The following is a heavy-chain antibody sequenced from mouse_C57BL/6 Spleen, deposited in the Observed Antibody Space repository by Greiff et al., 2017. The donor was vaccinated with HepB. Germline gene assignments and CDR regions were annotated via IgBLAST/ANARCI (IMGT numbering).Heavy chain of an antibody. CDR2: IDPYDSYT. V-gene: IGHV1-69*01. CDR3: ARGTAGYFDC. Sequence: QVQLKQPGAELVMPGASVKLSCKASGYTFTSYWMHWVKQRPGQGLEWIGEIDPYDSYTNYNQKFKGKSTLTVNKSSSTAYMQHSRLTSEDSAVYYCARGTAGYFDCWGQGTTLTVAS. CDR1: GYTFTSYW. J-gene: IGHJ2*01. D-gene: IGHD3-3*01.